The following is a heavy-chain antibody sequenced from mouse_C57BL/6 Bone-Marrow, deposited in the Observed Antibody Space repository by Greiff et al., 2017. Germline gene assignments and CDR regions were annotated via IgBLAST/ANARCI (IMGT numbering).Heavy chain of an antibody. CDR1: GYTFTDYY. CDR3: ARPMITTGAWFAY. V-gene: IGHV1-75*01. D-gene: IGHD2-4*01. Sequence: QVQLQQSGPELVKPGASVKISCKASGYTFTDYYINWVKQRPGQGLEWIGWIFPGSGSTYYNEKFKGKATLTVDKSSSTAYMLLSSLTSEDSAVYCCARPMITTGAWFAYWGQGTLVTVSA. J-gene: IGHJ3*01. CDR2: IFPGSGST.